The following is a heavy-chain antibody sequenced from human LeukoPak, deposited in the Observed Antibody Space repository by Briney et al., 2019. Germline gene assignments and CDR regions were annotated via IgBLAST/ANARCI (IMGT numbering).Heavy chain of an antibody. D-gene: IGHD2-2*01. V-gene: IGHV3-9*01. CDR2: IRWNSGSI. Sequence: GGSLRLSCAASGFTFDDYAMHWVRQAPGKGLEWVSGIRWNSGSIGYADSVKGRFTISRDNAKNSLYLQMNSLRAEDTALYYCAKDISFGYCSSTSCSQGFDYWGQGTLVTVSS. CDR3: AKDISFGYCSSTSCSQGFDY. CDR1: GFTFDDYA. J-gene: IGHJ4*02.